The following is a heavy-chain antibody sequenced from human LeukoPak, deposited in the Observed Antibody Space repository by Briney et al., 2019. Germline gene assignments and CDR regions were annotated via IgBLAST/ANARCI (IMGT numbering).Heavy chain of an antibody. J-gene: IGHJ5*02. CDR1: GGSFSGYY. Sequence: PSETLSLTCAVYGGSFSGYYWSWIRQPPGKGLERIGEINHSGSTNYNPSLKSRVTISVDTSKNQFSLKLSSVTAADTAVYYCARGLRSTYYDFWSGYSNWFDPWGQGTLVTVSS. V-gene: IGHV4-34*01. CDR2: INHSGST. D-gene: IGHD3-3*01. CDR3: ARGLRSTYYDFWSGYSNWFDP.